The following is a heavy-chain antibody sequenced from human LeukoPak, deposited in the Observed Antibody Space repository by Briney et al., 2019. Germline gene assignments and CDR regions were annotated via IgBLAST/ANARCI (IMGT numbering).Heavy chain of an antibody. V-gene: IGHV3-74*01. CDR3: ARAPSEIGGYYPEYFRH. J-gene: IGHJ1*01. CDR1: GFTFSSYW. Sequence: GGSLRLSCEASGFTFSSYWMHWVRQAPGKGLVWVSRIKSDGSTRYADSVKGRFTISRDNAKNTVSLQMDSLRAEDTGVYYCARAPSEIGGYYPEYFRHWGQGTLVTVSP. CDR2: IKSDGST. D-gene: IGHD3-22*01.